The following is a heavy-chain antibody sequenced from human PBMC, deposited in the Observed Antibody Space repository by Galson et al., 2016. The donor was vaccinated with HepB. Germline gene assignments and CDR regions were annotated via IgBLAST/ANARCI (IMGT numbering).Heavy chain of an antibody. J-gene: IGHJ6*02. D-gene: IGHD5/OR15-5a*01. V-gene: IGHV7-4-1*02. Sequence: SVKVSCKASGYTFTNYAINWVRQAPGQGLEWMGWINTNTGNPKYAHALTGRFAISFDNSNNTAYLQITSLKAEDTAVYYCARGPPVSDGGWFDAWGQGTTVTVSS. CDR3: ARGPPVSDGGWFDA. CDR2: INTNTGNP. CDR1: GYTFTNYA.